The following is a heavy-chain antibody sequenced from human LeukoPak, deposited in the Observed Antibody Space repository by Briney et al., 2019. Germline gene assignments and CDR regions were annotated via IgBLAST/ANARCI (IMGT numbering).Heavy chain of an antibody. CDR1: GFTFSSYA. CDR2: ISHDDGSSK. D-gene: IGHD6-6*01. V-gene: IGHV3-30*04. J-gene: IGHJ5*02. Sequence: GGSLRLSCATSGFTFSSYAMHWVRQAPGKGLEWVAFISHDDGSSKYYADSVKGRFTTSRDNSKNTLYLQMSSLRGEDTAVYHCARDRPWFDPWGQGTLVTVSS. CDR3: ARDRPWFDP.